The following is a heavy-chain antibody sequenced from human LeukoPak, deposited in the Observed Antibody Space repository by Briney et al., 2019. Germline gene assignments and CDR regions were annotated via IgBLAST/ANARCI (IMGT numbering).Heavy chain of an antibody. CDR1: GFTFSSYG. Sequence: GRSLRLSCAASGFTFSSYGMHWVRQAPGKGLEWVAFIRYDGSNKYYADSVEGRFTISRDNSKNTLYLQMNSLRAEDTAVYYCAKDWGSYGAFFDYWGQGTLVTVSS. V-gene: IGHV3-30*02. D-gene: IGHD4/OR15-4a*01. CDR3: AKDWGSYGAFFDY. J-gene: IGHJ4*02. CDR2: IRYDGSNK.